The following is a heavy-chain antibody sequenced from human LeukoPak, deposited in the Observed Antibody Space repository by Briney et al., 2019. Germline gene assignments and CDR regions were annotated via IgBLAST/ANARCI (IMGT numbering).Heavy chain of an antibody. J-gene: IGHJ4*02. CDR1: GFTFSSYA. V-gene: IGHV3-23*01. CDR3: AKPAESPIQLWQRFDY. Sequence: GGSLRLSCAASGFTFSSYAMSWVRQAPGKGLEWVSAISGSGGSTYYADSVKGRFTISRDNSKNTLYLQMNSLRAEDTAVYYCAKPAESPIQLWQRFDYWGQGTLVTVSS. D-gene: IGHD5-18*01. CDR2: ISGSGGST.